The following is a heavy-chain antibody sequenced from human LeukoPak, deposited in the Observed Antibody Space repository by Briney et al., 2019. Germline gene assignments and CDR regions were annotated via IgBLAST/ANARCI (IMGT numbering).Heavy chain of an antibody. CDR1: GYSISTSYY. CDR2: IYHSGNT. Sequence: PSETLSLTCTVSGYSISTSYYWGWIRQPPGKGLEWIGSIYHSGNTYYNPSLKSRVTISVDTSKNQFSLKLSSVTAADTAVYYCARVGRSGWYDDYWGQGTLVTVSS. J-gene: IGHJ4*02. D-gene: IGHD6-19*01. V-gene: IGHV4-38-2*02. CDR3: ARVGRSGWYDDY.